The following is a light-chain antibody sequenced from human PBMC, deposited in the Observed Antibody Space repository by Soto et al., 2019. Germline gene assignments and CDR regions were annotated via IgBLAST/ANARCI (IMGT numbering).Light chain of an antibody. Sequence: DIQMTQSPSALSASVGDRVTITCRASQSISSWLAWYQQKPGKAPKLLIYAASTLQSGVPSRFSGSGSGTDFTLTITSLQPEDVATYYCQKYNSARWTFGQGTKVDIK. CDR3: QKYNSARWT. V-gene: IGKV1-27*01. J-gene: IGKJ1*01. CDR2: AAS. CDR1: QSISSW.